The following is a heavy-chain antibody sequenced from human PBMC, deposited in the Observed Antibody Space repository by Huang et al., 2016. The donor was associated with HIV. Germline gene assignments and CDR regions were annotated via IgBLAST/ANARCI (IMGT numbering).Heavy chain of an antibody. CDR3: LPAGHVSHYYYMDV. V-gene: IGHV3-30*03. CDR1: GFSFTSYD. CDR2: VSNDGNEK. Sequence: QGQLVESGGGVVQPGRSLRLSCAASGFSFTSYDMQWVRQVPGKGRDWVSFVSNDGNEKYYADSVKGRFTISRDNFKITLYLQMNSLRTGDTAVYFCLPAGHVSHYYYMDVWGKGTTVIVSS. J-gene: IGHJ6*03.